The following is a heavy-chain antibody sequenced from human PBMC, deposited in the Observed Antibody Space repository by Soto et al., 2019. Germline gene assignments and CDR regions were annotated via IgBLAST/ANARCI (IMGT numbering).Heavy chain of an antibody. Sequence: SETLSLTCTVSGVSISSGGYYWSWIRQPPGKGLEWIGYIYHSGTTYYNPSLKSRVTILVDTSENQFSLKLSSVTAADTAVYYCARDSSPGYRGMALDYWGQGSLVTVSS. CDR3: ARDSSPGYRGMALDY. D-gene: IGHD5-18*01. CDR1: GVSISSGGYY. V-gene: IGHV4-31*03. J-gene: IGHJ4*02. CDR2: IYHSGTT.